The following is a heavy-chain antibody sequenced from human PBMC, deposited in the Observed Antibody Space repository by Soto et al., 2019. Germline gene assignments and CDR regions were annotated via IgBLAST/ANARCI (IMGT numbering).Heavy chain of an antibody. CDR2: IYYSGST. Sequence: SETLSLTCTVSGGSISSSSYYWGWIRQPPGKGLEWIGSIYYSGSTYHNPSLKSRVTISVDTSKNQFSLKLSSVTAADTAVYYCALGYSSSWDYYYYGMDVWGQGTTVTVSS. J-gene: IGHJ6*02. V-gene: IGHV4-39*01. D-gene: IGHD6-13*01. CDR1: GGSISSSSYY. CDR3: ALGYSSSWDYYYYGMDV.